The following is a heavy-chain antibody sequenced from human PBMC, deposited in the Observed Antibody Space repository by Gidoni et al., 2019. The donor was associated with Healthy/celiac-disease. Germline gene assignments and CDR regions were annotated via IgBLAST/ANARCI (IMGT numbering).Heavy chain of an antibody. J-gene: IGHJ3*02. V-gene: IGHV1-18*04. CDR2: ISAYNGNT. CDR1: GYTFTSYG. CDR3: ARDRQWELPHDAFDI. Sequence: QVQLVQSGAAVKKPGASVTVSCKSSGYTFTSYGISWVRQAPGQGLEWMGWISAYNGNTNYAQKLQGRVTMTTDTSTSTAYMELRSLRSDDTAVYYCARDRQWELPHDAFDIWGQGTMVTVSS. D-gene: IGHD1-26*01.